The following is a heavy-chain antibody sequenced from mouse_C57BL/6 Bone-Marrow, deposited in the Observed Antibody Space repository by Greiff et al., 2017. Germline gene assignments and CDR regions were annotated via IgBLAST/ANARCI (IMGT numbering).Heavy chain of an antibody. CDR3: ARGGGTVVGEAMDY. D-gene: IGHD1-1*01. CDR2: IYPGDGGT. V-gene: IGHV1-82*01. J-gene: IGHJ4*01. Sequence: QVQLKESGPELVKPGASVKISCKASGYAFSSSWMNWVKQRPGKGLEWIGRIYPGDGGTNYNGKFKGKATLTADKSSSTAYMQLSSLTSEDSAVYFCARGGGTVVGEAMDYWGQGTSVTVSS. CDR1: GYAFSSSW.